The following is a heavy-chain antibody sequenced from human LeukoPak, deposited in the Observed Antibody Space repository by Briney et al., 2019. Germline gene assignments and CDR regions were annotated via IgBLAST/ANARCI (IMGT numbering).Heavy chain of an antibody. D-gene: IGHD3-22*01. CDR1: GGSISSYY. V-gene: IGHV4-59*08. CDR3: ARLRSGYYDSSGYFDY. Sequence: SETLSLTCTVSGGSISSYYWSWIRQPPGKGLEWIGYIYYSGSTNYNPSLKSRVTISVDTSKNQFSLKLSSVTAADTAAYYCARLRSGYYDSSGYFDYWGQGTLVTVSS. J-gene: IGHJ4*02. CDR2: IYYSGST.